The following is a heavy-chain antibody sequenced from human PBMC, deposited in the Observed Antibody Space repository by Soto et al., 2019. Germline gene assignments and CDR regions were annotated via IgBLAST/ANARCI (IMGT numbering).Heavy chain of an antibody. CDR3: ARLGWNEGYYYHGMDV. D-gene: IGHD1-1*01. V-gene: IGHV5-51*01. J-gene: IGHJ6*02. CDR2: IYPGDSDT. Sequence: PGESLKISCKASGYSFTSYWIGWVRQMPGKGLEWMGMIYPGDSDTRYSPSFQGQVIISADKSIRTAYLHWRSLKASDSAMYYCARLGWNEGYYYHGMDVWGQGATVTAP. CDR1: GYSFTSYW.